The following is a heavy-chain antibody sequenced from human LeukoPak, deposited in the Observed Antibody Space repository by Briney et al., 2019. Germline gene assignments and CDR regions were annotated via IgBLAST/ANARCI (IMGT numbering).Heavy chain of an antibody. Sequence: GGSLRLSCAASGFTFSRYWMSWVRQAPGKGLEWVANIKQDGSEKYYMDSVKGRFTISKDNAKNSLFLQMNGLRAEDTAVYYCARDDYSASDHWGQGTLVTVSS. D-gene: IGHD4-11*01. CDR3: ARDDYSASDH. J-gene: IGHJ4*02. CDR1: GFTFSRYW. CDR2: IKQDGSEK. V-gene: IGHV3-7*04.